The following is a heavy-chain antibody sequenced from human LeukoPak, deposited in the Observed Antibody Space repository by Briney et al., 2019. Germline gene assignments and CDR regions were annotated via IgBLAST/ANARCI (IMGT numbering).Heavy chain of an antibody. J-gene: IGHJ3*02. CDR3: AREPTVIDAFDI. CDR2: INPSGGST. CDR1: GYTFTSYY. D-gene: IGHD4-17*01. Sequence: EASVKVSCKASGYTFTSYYMHWVRQAPGQGLEWMGIINPSGGSTSYAQKFQGRVTMTGDMSTSTVYMELSSLRSEDTAVYYCAREPTVIDAFDIWGQGTMVTVSS. V-gene: IGHV1-46*01.